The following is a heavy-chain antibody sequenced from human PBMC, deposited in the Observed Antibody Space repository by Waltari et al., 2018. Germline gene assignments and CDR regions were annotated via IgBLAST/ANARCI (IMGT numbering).Heavy chain of an antibody. Sequence: EVQLVESGGDLVQPGGSLRLSCAASGFRFSNYWMHGVRQAPGNGLVWVSSIHTDGSGTRYADSVEGRFTISRDNTKNTLYLQMNSLRVEDTAVYYCARGGHVDWLPPDYWGQGTLVAVSS. D-gene: IGHD3-9*01. J-gene: IGHJ4*02. CDR1: GFRFSNYW. CDR3: ARGGHVDWLPPDY. V-gene: IGHV3-74*01. CDR2: IHTDGSGT.